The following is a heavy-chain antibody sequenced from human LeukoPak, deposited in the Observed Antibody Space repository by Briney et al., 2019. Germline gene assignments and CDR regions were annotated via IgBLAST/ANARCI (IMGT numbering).Heavy chain of an antibody. V-gene: IGHV1-18*01. D-gene: IGHD3-3*01. CDR1: GYTFTSYG. CDR2: VSAYNGNT. CDR3: ARVMGILDYDFWSGPNYYYYGMDV. Sequence: ASVKVSCKASGYTFTSYGISWVRQAPGQGLEWMGWVSAYNGNTNYAQKLQGRVTMTTDTSTSTAYMELRSLRSDDTAVYYCARVMGILDYDFWSGPNYYYYGMDVWGQGTTVTVSS. J-gene: IGHJ6*02.